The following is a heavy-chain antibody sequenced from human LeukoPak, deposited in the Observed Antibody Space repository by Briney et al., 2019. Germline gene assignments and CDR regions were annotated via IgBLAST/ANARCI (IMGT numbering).Heavy chain of an antibody. V-gene: IGHV4-30-4*01. CDR1: GGSISSGDYY. J-gene: IGHJ5*02. CDR3: ARRMVTGYNWFDP. D-gene: IGHD2-21*02. Sequence: SQTLSLTCTVSGGSISSGDYYWSWIRQPPGKGLEWIGYIYYSGSTYYNPSLKSRVTTSVDTSKNQFSLKLSSVTAADTAVYYCARRMVTGYNWFDPWGQGTLVTVSS. CDR2: IYYSGST.